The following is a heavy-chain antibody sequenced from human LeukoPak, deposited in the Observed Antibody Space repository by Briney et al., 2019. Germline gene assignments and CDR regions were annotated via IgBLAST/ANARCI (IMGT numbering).Heavy chain of an antibody. CDR2: ISFDGSNE. J-gene: IGHJ6*02. Sequence: GGSLILSCAASGFTFCSYGMLWVSHSPGRGLAWVSFISFDGSNEFYADSLKGRFTISRDNSKDTLYLQMDSLRAEDTALYYCAREEHDYVWGSYRYYYYYGIDVWGQGTTVTVSS. CDR3: AREEHDYVWGSYRYYYYYGIDV. V-gene: IGHV3-30*03. D-gene: IGHD3-16*02. CDR1: GFTFCSYG.